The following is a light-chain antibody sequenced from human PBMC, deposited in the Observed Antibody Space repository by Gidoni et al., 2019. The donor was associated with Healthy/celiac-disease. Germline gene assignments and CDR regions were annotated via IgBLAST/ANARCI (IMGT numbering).Light chain of an antibody. CDR3: QQDGSLHT. Sequence: EIVLTQSPGTLSLSPGERATLSCRSSQSVSSSYLAWYQQKPGQAPRLLNDGASSRATGIPDRCSGSGCGTDFTIIISRLEPEYFVVYYWQQDGSLHTFGQGTKLEIK. CDR1: QSVSSSY. V-gene: IGKV3-20*01. J-gene: IGKJ2*01. CDR2: GAS.